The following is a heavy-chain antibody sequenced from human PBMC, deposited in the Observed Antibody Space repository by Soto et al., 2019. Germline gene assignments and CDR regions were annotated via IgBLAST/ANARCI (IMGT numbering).Heavy chain of an antibody. J-gene: IGHJ4*02. CDR2: ITDGGGST. V-gene: IGHV3-23*01. Sequence: EVQLLESGGGLVQPGGSLRLSCVASGFTFSSYAMSWVRQAPGKGLQWVSGITDGGGSTFYAVSLKGRFTISRDNSKNTLYLQMSSLRAEDTAVYYCAKVGLLRNGYMGMVRGDYWGQGTLVTVSS. CDR3: AKVGLLRNGYMGMVRGDY. CDR1: GFTFSSYA. D-gene: IGHD3-10*01.